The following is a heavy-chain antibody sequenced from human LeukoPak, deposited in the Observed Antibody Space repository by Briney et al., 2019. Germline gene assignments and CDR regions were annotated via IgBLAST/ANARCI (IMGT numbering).Heavy chain of an antibody. D-gene: IGHD5-18*01. CDR1: GYIFTNYD. V-gene: IGHV1-8*01. Sequence: ASVKVSCKASGYIFTNYDINWVRQATGQGLEWMGWMNPNSGNTGYAQKFQGRVAMTRNTSISTAYMELSSLRSEDTAVYYCARDPEDTAMFAIDYWGQGTLVTVSS. CDR2: MNPNSGNT. J-gene: IGHJ4*02. CDR3: ARDPEDTAMFAIDY.